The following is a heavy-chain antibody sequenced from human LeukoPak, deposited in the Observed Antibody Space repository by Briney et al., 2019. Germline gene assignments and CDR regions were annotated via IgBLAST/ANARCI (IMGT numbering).Heavy chain of an antibody. CDR2: INPGGGST. V-gene: IGHV1-46*01. CDR3: ARGGRSALQH. J-gene: IGHJ1*01. D-gene: IGHD1-26*01. Sequence: ASVKVSCKASGYTFSSYYMHWVRQAPGQGLEWMGMINPGGGSTSNAQKFQGRVTMTRDTSTSTVYMELSSLRSEDTAVYYCARGGRSALQHWGQGTLVTVSS. CDR1: GYTFSSYY.